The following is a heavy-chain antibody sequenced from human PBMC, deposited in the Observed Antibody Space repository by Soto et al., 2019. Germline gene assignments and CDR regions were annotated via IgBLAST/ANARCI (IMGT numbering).Heavy chain of an antibody. CDR1: GGSISSYY. CDR2: IYYSGST. D-gene: IGHD3-10*01. Sequence: SETLSLTCTVSGGSISSYYWSWIRQPPGKGLEWIGYIYYSGSTYYNPSLKSRVTISVDTSKNQFSLKLSSVTAADTAVYYCAREYGSGSYSYGMDVWGQGTTVTVSS. CDR3: AREYGSGSYSYGMDV. J-gene: IGHJ6*02. V-gene: IGHV4-59*08.